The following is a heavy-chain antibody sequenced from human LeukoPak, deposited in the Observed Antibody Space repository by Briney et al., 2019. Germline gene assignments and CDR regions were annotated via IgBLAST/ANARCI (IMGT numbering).Heavy chain of an antibody. V-gene: IGHV4-4*02. D-gene: IGHD3-22*01. J-gene: IGHJ4*02. CDR2: IYHSGSI. CDR1: GFTFSTYG. Sequence: GSLRLSCAASGFTFSTYGMHWVRQPPGKGLEWIGEIYHSGSINYNPSLKSRVTISVDKSKNQFSLKLSSVTAADTAVYYCASRHDYYDSTRFDYWGQGTLVTVSS. CDR3: ASRHDYYDSTRFDY.